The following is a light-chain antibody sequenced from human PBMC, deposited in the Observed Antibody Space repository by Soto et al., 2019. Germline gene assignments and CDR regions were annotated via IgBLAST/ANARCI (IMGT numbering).Light chain of an antibody. CDR2: AAS. Sequence: DIQMTQSPSSLSASVGDRVTITCRASQSISSYLNWYQQKPGKAPNLLIYAASTLQGGVPSRFSGSGSVTDFTLTISSLQPEDFATYYCQQSYSVPLTFGGGTKVEIK. CDR3: QQSYSVPLT. CDR1: QSISSY. J-gene: IGKJ4*01. V-gene: IGKV1-39*01.